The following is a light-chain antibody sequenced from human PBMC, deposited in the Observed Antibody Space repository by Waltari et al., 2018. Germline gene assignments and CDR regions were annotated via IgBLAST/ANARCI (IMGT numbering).Light chain of an antibody. CDR2: DAS. CDR3: QQYENVPPVT. Sequence: DIQMTQSPSSLSASVGDRVTITCQASQDISTYLNWYQQKPGKAPKLLIHDASKLETGVPSRFSGSGSRTDFTFTINSLQPEDSATYYCQQYENVPPVTFGPGTKVDV. CDR1: QDISTY. V-gene: IGKV1-33*01. J-gene: IGKJ3*01.